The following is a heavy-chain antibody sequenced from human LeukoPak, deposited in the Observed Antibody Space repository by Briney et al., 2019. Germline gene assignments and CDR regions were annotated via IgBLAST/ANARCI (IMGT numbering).Heavy chain of an antibody. V-gene: IGHV1-18*01. CDR1: GYTFTSYG. CDR3: AREAMVRGVIIT. Sequence: ASVKVSCKASGYTFTSYGISWVRQAPEQGLEWMGWISAYNGNTNYAQKLQGRVTMTTDTSTSTAYVELRSLRSDDTAVYYCAREAMVRGVIITWGQGTLVTVSS. CDR2: ISAYNGNT. J-gene: IGHJ5*02. D-gene: IGHD3-10*01.